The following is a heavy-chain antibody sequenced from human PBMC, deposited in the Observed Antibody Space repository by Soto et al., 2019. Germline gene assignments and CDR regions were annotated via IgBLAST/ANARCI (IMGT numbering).Heavy chain of an antibody. CDR2: VHRSGTT. Sequence: QVQLQESGPGLVKPSGTLSLTCAVSGGSVNPDYWWSWVRQPPGEGLECIGEVHRSGTTNYIQSHTSRLTLSVDKAGIQVSQELTSVAAADTAVYYCARGVYYRWVYWGQGTLVTVSS. CDR3: ARGVYYRWVY. CDR1: GGSVNPDYW. D-gene: IGHD3-10*01. J-gene: IGHJ4*02. V-gene: IGHV4-4*02.